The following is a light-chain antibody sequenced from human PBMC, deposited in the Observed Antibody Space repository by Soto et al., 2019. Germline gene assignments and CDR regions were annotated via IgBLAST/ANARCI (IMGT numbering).Light chain of an antibody. V-gene: IGLV2-14*03. J-gene: IGLJ2*01. Sequence: QSALTQPASVSGSPGQSSTISCTGTSSDVAAYNFVSWYQQHPGEVPKLMIYEVIKRPSGISDRFSGSKSGNTASLTISGLQAEDEADYYCSAYTHSNTVIFGGGTKVTV. CDR1: SSDVAAYNF. CDR2: EVI. CDR3: SAYTHSNTVI.